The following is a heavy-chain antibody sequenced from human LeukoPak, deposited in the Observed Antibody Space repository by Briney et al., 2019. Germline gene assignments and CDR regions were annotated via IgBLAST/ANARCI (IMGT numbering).Heavy chain of an antibody. CDR2: IYHSGKT. Sequence: SETLSLTCTVSGYSISIVYYWGWIRQPPGQGLEWIGNIYHSGKTYYNSSLKSRVTMSVDTSKSQFSLKLSSVTAADTAVYYCARDGYSSSWYPRNAEYFQHWGQGTLVTVSS. CDR1: GYSISIVYY. J-gene: IGHJ1*01. V-gene: IGHV4-38-2*02. D-gene: IGHD6-13*01. CDR3: ARDGYSSSWYPRNAEYFQH.